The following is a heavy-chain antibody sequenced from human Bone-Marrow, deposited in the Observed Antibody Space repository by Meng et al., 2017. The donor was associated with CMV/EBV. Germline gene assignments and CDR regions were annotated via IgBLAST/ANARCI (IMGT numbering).Heavy chain of an antibody. CDR3: EKRGGH. V-gene: IGHV3-23*03. Sequence: LSLTCAASGFTFRSYAMNWVRQAPGQGLEWVAVIYSDGSTTYYTDSVKGRFTISRDNSNNRLFLQMNSLRAEDTAVYYCEKRGGHWGQGTLVTVSS. CDR1: GFTFRSYA. D-gene: IGHD6-25*01. CDR2: IYSDGSTT. J-gene: IGHJ4*02.